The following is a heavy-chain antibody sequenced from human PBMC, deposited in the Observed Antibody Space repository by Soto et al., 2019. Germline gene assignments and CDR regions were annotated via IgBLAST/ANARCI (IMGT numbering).Heavy chain of an antibody. V-gene: IGHV3-21*01. Sequence: GGSLRLSCAASGFTFRSYSINWVRQAPGKGLEWVSSISSSSSYIYYADSVKGRFTISRDNAKNSLYLQMNSLRAEDTAVYYCARDPLQYCSGGSCLSFDYWGQGTLVTVSS. D-gene: IGHD2-15*01. CDR3: ARDPLQYCSGGSCLSFDY. CDR2: ISSSSSYI. J-gene: IGHJ4*02. CDR1: GFTFRSYS.